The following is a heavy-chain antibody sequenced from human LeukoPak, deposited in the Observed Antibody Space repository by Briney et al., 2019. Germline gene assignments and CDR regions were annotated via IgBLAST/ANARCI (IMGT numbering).Heavy chain of an antibody. CDR3: AKDSNWAFDY. CDR1: GFTFSRYG. V-gene: IGHV3-30*02. D-gene: IGHD7-27*01. CDR2: IRKDGSDK. Sequence: GGSLRLSCGASGFTFSRYGMHWDRQAPGKGLEWVTYIRKDGSDKYYADSVKGRFTISRDSSKNMVYLQMNSLRAEDTAVYYCAKDSNWAFDYWGQGTLVSVSS. J-gene: IGHJ4*02.